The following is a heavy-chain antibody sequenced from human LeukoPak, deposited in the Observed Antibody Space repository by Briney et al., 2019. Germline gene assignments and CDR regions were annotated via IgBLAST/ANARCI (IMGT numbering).Heavy chain of an antibody. CDR1: GFTFSNAW. J-gene: IGHJ4*02. Sequence: GGSLRLSCAASGFTFSNAWMSWVRQAPGKGLEWVGRIESKTDGGTTDYAAPVKGRFTISRDDSKNTLYLQMNSLKTEDTAVYYCTQGGRQLVAWGQGTLVTVSS. CDR3: TQGGRQLVA. V-gene: IGHV3-15*04. CDR2: IESKTDGGTT. D-gene: IGHD6-6*01.